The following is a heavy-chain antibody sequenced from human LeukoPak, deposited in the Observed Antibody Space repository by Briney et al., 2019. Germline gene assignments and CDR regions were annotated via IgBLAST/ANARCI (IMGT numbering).Heavy chain of an antibody. CDR2: FYSGGST. CDR3: TRLPPRRFALQGQYYFDY. J-gene: IGHJ4*02. D-gene: IGHD6-19*01. CDR1: GFIVSSNY. V-gene: IGHV3-53*01. Sequence: GGSLRLSCAASGFIVSSNYMSWVRQAPGKGLEWVSVFYSGGSTYYADSVKGRFTISRDNSKNTLYLQMNSLKTEDTAVYYCTRLPPRRFALQGQYYFDYWGQGTLVTVSS.